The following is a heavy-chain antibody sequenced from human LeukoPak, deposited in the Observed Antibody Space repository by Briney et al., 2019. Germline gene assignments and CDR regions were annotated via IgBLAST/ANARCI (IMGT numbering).Heavy chain of an antibody. CDR1: GFTFSTYG. D-gene: IGHD2-2*01. V-gene: IGHV3-30*18. CDR2: ISSDGRDK. CDR3: AKESSCSVTSCYQPFHS. Sequence: PGGSLRLSCVASGFTFSTYGMHWVRQAPGKGLEWVAVISSDGRDKSYADSVKGRFTISRDNSKNMLYLQMNSLRTEDTAVYYCAKESSCSVTSCYQPFHSWGQGTLVTVSS. J-gene: IGHJ4*02.